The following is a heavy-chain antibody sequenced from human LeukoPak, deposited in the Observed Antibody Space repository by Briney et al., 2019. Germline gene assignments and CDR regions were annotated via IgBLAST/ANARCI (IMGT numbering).Heavy chain of an antibody. CDR2: IWYDGSNK. Sequence: GGSLRLSCAASGFTFSSYGMHWVRQAPGEGLEWVAVIWYDGSNKYYADSVKGRFTISRDNSKNTLYLQMNSLRAEDTAVYYCARDDYGGNSVYYYYGMDVWGQGTTVTVSS. V-gene: IGHV3-33*01. CDR3: ARDDYGGNSVYYYYGMDV. D-gene: IGHD4-23*01. J-gene: IGHJ6*02. CDR1: GFTFSSYG.